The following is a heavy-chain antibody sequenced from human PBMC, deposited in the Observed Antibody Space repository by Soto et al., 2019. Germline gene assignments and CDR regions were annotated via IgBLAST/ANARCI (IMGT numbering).Heavy chain of an antibody. D-gene: IGHD2-2*02. CDR3: AKSATVPAAIAY. Sequence: ASVKVSCKASGYTFTSYAMHWVRQAPGQRLEWMGWINAGNGNTKYSQKFQGRVTITRDTSASTAYMELSSLRSEDTAVYYCAKSATVPAAIAYWGQETLVTVSS. J-gene: IGHJ4*02. CDR1: GYTFTSYA. CDR2: INAGNGNT. V-gene: IGHV1-3*01.